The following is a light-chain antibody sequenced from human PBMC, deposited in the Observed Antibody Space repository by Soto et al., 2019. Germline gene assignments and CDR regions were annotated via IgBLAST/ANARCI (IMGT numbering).Light chain of an antibody. V-gene: IGLV2-8*01. CDR3: SSYTDRNNLV. Sequence: QSVLTQSPSASGSPGQSVTISCTGTSSDIGGYNSVSWYQQHPGKAPKVMIYDVSKRPSGVPDRFSGSKSGNTASLTVSALQAEEEADYYCSSYTDRNNLVFGTGTKLTVL. CDR2: DVS. J-gene: IGLJ1*01. CDR1: SSDIGGYNS.